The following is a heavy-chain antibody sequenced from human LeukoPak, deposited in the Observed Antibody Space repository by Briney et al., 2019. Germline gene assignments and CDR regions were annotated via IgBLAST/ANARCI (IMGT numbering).Heavy chain of an antibody. CDR2: IYYSGST. Sequence: SETLSLTCTVSGGSISSYYWSWIRQPPGKGLEWLGYIYYSGSTNYNPSLKSRVTISVDTSKNQFSLKLSSVTAADTAVYYCARVPKFSVGHGVFDYWGQGTLVTVSS. CDR3: ARVPKFSVGHGVFDY. V-gene: IGHV4-59*01. CDR1: GGSISSYY. D-gene: IGHD3-10*01. J-gene: IGHJ4*02.